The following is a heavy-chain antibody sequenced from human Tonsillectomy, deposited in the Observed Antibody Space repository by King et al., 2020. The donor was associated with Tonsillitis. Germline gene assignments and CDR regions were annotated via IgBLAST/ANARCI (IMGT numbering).Heavy chain of an antibody. D-gene: IGHD6-25*01. Sequence: QLQESGPGLVKPSETLSLTCTVSGGSISSYYWSWSRQPPGKGLEWIGYIYYRGSTNYNPSLKSRVTISVDTSKNQFSLKLSSVTAADTAVYYCAGSRHSYSGDEYFQHWGQGTLVTVSS. V-gene: IGHV4-59*01. CDR3: AGSRHSYSGDEYFQH. CDR2: IYYRGST. CDR1: GGSISSYY. J-gene: IGHJ1*01.